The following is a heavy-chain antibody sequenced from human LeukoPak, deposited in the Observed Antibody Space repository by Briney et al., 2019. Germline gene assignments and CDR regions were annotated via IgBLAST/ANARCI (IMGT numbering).Heavy chain of an antibody. V-gene: IGHV4-59*12. D-gene: IGHD6-13*01. J-gene: IGHJ4*02. CDR3: AREGSSWYHYFDS. CDR2: IYYSGST. Sequence: PSETLSLTCTVSGGSISSYYWSWIRQPPGKGLEWIGYIYYSGSTNYNPSLKSRVTISVDTSKNQFSLKLSSVTAADTAVYYCAREGSSWYHYFDSWGQGALVTVSS. CDR1: GGSISSYY.